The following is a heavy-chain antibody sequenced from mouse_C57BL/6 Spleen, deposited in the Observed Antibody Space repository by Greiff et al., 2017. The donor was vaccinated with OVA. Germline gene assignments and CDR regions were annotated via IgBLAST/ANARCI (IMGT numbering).Heavy chain of an antibody. CDR1: GYTFTSYW. CDR3: ARKDYDYDVDAMDY. CDR2: IHPNSGST. Sequence: QVQLQQPGAELVKPGASVKLSCKASGYTFTSYWMHWMKQRPGQGLEWIGMIHPNSGSTNYNEKFKSKATLTVDKSSSTAYMQLSSLTSEDSAVYYCARKDYDYDVDAMDYWGQGTSVTVSS. D-gene: IGHD2-4*01. J-gene: IGHJ4*01. V-gene: IGHV1-64*01.